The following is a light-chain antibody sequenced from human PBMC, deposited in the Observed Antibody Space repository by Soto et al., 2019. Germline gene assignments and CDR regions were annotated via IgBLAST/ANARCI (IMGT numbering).Light chain of an antibody. J-gene: IGKJ2*01. CDR3: QQSYNLPYS. CDR2: AAS. Sequence: DIQMTQSPSSLSASVGDRVTITCRASQRISTYLNWYQQKPGKAPKLLIYAASSLQSGVPSRFSGSGSGPEFTLTITSLQPEDFATYFCQQSYNLPYSFGQGTKLEI. V-gene: IGKV1-39*01. CDR1: QRISTY.